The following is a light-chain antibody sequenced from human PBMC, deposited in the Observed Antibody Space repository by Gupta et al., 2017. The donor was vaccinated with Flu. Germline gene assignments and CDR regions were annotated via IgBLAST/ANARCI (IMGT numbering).Light chain of an antibody. V-gene: IGLV3-19*01. CDR2: AKN. CDR1: SLRNSY. J-gene: IGLJ2*01. CDR3: NYRGNTDNHQAV. Sequence: SSELTQDPAVSVALGQTVRITCQGDSLRNSYASWYQQKPGQAPVLVIYAKNIRPSGIPDRFSGASTGNTASSTTTRAEEEDEADEYWNYRGNTDNHQAVFGGGTKLTVL.